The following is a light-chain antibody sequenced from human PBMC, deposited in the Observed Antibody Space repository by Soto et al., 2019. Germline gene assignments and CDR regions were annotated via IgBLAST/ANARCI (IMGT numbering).Light chain of an antibody. V-gene: IGKV1-39*01. CDR1: QSISTY. Sequence: DIQMTQSPSSLSASVGDRLTITCRASQSISTYLNWYQQKPGKAPKLLIYNASRLQSGVPSRFSGSGSGTDFTLTISSLQPEDFATYYCQQNYDTPQTFGQGTKVGIK. CDR3: QQNYDTPQT. CDR2: NAS. J-gene: IGKJ1*01.